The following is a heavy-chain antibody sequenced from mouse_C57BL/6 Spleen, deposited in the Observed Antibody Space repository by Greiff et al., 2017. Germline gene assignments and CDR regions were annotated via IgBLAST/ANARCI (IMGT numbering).Heavy chain of an antibody. CDR1: GYAFSSSW. D-gene: IGHD4-1*01. J-gene: IGHJ2*01. CDR2: IYPGDGDT. V-gene: IGHV1-82*01. Sequence: QVQLQQSGPELVKPGASVKISCKASGYAFSSSWMNWVKQRPGKGLEWIGRIYPGDGDTNYNGTFKGKATLTADKSSSTAYMQLSSLTSEDSEVYFCARSSWDEDYWGQGTTLTVSS. CDR3: ARSSWDEDY.